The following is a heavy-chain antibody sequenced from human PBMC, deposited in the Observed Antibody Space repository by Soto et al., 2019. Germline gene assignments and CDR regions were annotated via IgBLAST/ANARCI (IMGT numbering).Heavy chain of an antibody. V-gene: IGHV4-39*01. CDR3: ARHSLALRKNNWFDP. J-gene: IGHJ5*02. CDR2: IFYLGSS. CDR1: GDSTISSDVY. Sequence: SETLSLTCTVSGDSTISSDVYWGWVRQPPGKGLEWIGSIFYLGSSYYNPSLKSRVTMSVDTSKNQFSLRLRSVTAADTALYFCARHSLALRKNNWFDPWGQGIMVTVSS. D-gene: IGHD3-3*02.